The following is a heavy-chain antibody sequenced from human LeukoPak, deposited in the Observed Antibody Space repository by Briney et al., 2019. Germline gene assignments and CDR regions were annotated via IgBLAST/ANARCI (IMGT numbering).Heavy chain of an antibody. Sequence: GASVKVSCKASGYTFTGYYMHWVRQAPGQGLEWMGRINPNSGGTNYAQKFQGRVTMTRDTSISTAYMELGRLRSDDTAVYYCARADEWLVLFDYWGQGTLVTVSS. D-gene: IGHD6-19*01. J-gene: IGHJ4*02. V-gene: IGHV1-2*06. CDR2: INPNSGGT. CDR1: GYTFTGYY. CDR3: ARADEWLVLFDY.